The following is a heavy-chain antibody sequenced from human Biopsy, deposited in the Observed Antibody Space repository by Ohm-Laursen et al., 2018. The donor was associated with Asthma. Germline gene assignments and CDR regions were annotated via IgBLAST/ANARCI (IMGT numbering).Heavy chain of an antibody. D-gene: IGHD3-22*01. Sequence: RSLRLSCTAPGFTFSSYGMHWVRQAPGKGLEWVAVIWYDGSNKYYADSVKGRFTISRDNSKNTLYLQMNSLRAEDTAVYYCARDPAGYYYFDYWGQGTLATVSS. CDR3: ARDPAGYYYFDY. J-gene: IGHJ4*02. CDR1: GFTFSSYG. CDR2: IWYDGSNK. V-gene: IGHV3-33*01.